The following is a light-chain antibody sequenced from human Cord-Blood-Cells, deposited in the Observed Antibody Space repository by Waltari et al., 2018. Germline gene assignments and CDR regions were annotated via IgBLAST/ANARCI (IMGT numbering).Light chain of an antibody. Sequence: QSALPQPASVSGSPGQSITNSCTGTSSDVGSYNLFSWYQQHPGKAPQLMIYEGSKRPSGVSNRFSGSKSGNTASLTISGLQAEDEADYYCCSYAGSSTWVFGGGTKLTVL. CDR1: SSDVGSYNL. CDR2: EGS. V-gene: IGLV2-23*01. J-gene: IGLJ3*02. CDR3: CSYAGSSTWV.